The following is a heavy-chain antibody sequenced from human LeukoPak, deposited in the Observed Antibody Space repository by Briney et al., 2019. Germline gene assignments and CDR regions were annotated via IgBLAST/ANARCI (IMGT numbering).Heavy chain of an antibody. J-gene: IGHJ4*02. D-gene: IGHD4-17*01. CDR1: GFTVSSNE. V-gene: IGHV3-53*01. CDR3: ARVVDHDYGDYYLDY. Sequence: PGGSLSLSCAAAGFTVSSNELSWVRQAPGKGLECISVIYSGGSTDYADSVKGRLTISRDNSKNTLYLQMNSLRAEDTAVYYCARVVDHDYGDYYLDYWGQGTLVTVSS. CDR2: IYSGGST.